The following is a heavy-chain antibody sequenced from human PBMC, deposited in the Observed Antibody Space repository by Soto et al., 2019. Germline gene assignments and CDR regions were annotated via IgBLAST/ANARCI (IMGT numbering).Heavy chain of an antibody. CDR2: IIPIFGTA. Sequence: SVKVSCKASGGTFSSYAISWVRQAPGQGLEWMGGIIPIFGTANYAQKFQGRVTITADESTSTAYMELSSLRSEDTAVYYCARAGYYYDSSGYALYYYGMDVWGQGTTATVSS. CDR1: GGTFSSYA. CDR3: ARAGYYYDSSGYALYYYGMDV. J-gene: IGHJ6*02. V-gene: IGHV1-69*13. D-gene: IGHD3-22*01.